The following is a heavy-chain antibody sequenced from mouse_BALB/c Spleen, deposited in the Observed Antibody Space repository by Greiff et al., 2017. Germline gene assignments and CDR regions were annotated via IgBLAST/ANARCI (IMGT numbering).Heavy chain of an antibody. J-gene: IGHJ4*01. CDR1: GYSITSDYA. V-gene: IGHV3-2*02. Sequence: VQLKESGPGLVKPSQSLSLTCTVTGYSITSDYAWNWIRQFPGNKLEWMGYISYSGSTSYNPSLKSRISITRDTSKNQFFLQLNSVTTEDTATYYCARWNYYGSRGAMDYWGQGTSVTVSS. CDR2: ISYSGST. CDR3: ARWNYYGSRGAMDY. D-gene: IGHD1-1*01.